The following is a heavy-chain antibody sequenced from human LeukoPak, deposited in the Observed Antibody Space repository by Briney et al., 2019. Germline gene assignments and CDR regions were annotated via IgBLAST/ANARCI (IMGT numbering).Heavy chain of an antibody. CDR3: ARTLITMVRGVIITLDGMDV. Sequence: GASVKVSCKASGYTFTSYGISWVRQAPGQGLEWMGWISAYNGNTNYAQKLQGRVTMTTDTSTSTAYMELRSLRSDDTAVYYCARTLITMVRGVIITLDGMDVWGKGTTVTVSS. J-gene: IGHJ6*04. V-gene: IGHV1-18*04. D-gene: IGHD3-10*01. CDR2: ISAYNGNT. CDR1: GYTFTSYG.